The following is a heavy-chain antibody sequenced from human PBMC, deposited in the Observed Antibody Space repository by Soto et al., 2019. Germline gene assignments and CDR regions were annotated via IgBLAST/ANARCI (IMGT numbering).Heavy chain of an antibody. D-gene: IGHD2-15*01. CDR3: AREGPYCSGGSCYFDY. CDR1: GYTFTSYA. Sequence: ASVKVSCKASGYTFTSYAMNWVRQAPGQGLEWMGWISAYNGNTNYAQKLQGRVTMTTDTSTSTAYMELRSLRSDDTAVYYCAREGPYCSGGSCYFDYWGQGTLVTVSS. J-gene: IGHJ4*02. V-gene: IGHV1-18*01. CDR2: ISAYNGNT.